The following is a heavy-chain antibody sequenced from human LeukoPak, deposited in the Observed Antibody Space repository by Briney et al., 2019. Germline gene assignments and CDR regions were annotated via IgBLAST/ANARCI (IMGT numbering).Heavy chain of an antibody. CDR3: AREIKATYYDILTGHSQDAFDI. Sequence: PGGSLRLSCAASGFTVSSNYMSWVRQAPGKGLEWVSVIYSCGSTYYADSVKGRFTISRDNSKNSLYLQMNSLRAEDTAVYYCAREIKATYYDILTGHSQDAFDIWGQGTMVTVSS. V-gene: IGHV3-66*03. CDR2: IYSCGST. J-gene: IGHJ3*02. CDR1: GFTVSSNY. D-gene: IGHD3-9*01.